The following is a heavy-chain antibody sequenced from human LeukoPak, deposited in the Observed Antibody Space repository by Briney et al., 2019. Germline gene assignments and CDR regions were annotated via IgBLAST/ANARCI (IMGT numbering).Heavy chain of an antibody. J-gene: IGHJ6*02. CDR3: ARGEVSHYYYGMDV. CDR2: INAGNGDT. CDR1: GYTFISYA. Sequence: GASVKVSCKVSGYTFISYAMHWVRRAPGQRLEWMGWINAGNGDTKYTQKFQGRVTITRDTSASTAYMELSSLRSEDTAVYYCARGEVSHYYYGMDVWGQGTTVTVSS. V-gene: IGHV1-3*01.